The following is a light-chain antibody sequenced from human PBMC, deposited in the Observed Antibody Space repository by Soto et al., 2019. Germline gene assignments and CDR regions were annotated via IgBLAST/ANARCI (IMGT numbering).Light chain of an antibody. J-gene: IGLJ3*02. CDR1: SSNFGAGYD. Sequence: QAVVTQPPSVSGAPGQGVTISCTGSSSNFGAGYDVHWYQQLPGTAPKLLIYGNNNRPSGVPDRFSGSKSGTSASLAITGLQAEDEAEYYCQSFDSSLSTWVFGGGTKLTVL. CDR2: GNN. V-gene: IGLV1-40*01. CDR3: QSFDSSLSTWV.